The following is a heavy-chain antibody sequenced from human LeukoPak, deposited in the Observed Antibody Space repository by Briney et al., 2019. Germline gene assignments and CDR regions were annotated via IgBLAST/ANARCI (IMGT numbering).Heavy chain of an antibody. CDR2: IYYSGST. J-gene: IGHJ4*02. D-gene: IGHD3-22*01. CDR1: GGSISSSSYY. V-gene: IGHV4-61*05. CDR3: ARAYDLERGLGDY. Sequence: PSETLSLTCTVSGGSISSSSYYWGWIRQPPGKGLEWIGYIYYSGSTNYNPSLKSRVTISVDTSKNQFSLKLSSVTAADTAVYYCARAYDLERGLGDYWGQGTLVTVSS.